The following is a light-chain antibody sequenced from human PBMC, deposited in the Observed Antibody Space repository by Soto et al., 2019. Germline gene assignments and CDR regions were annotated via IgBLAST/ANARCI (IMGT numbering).Light chain of an antibody. CDR2: GAS. V-gene: IGKV3-20*01. J-gene: IGKJ4*01. CDR1: QSVSSSY. CDR3: QQYYNWPLA. Sequence: EIVLTQSPGTLSLSPGERATLSCRASQSVSSSYLAWYQQKPGQAPRLLIYGASSSATGIPDRFSGSGSGTEFTLTISSLQSEDFAVYYCQQYYNWPLAFGGGTKVDIK.